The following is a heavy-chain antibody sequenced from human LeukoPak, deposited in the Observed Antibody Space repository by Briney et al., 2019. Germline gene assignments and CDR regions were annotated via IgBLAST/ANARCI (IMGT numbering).Heavy chain of an antibody. Sequence: SETLSLTCAVYGGSFSGYYWSWIRQPPGKGLEWIGEINHSGSTNYNPSLKSRVTISVDTSENQFSLKLSSVTAADTAVYYCARGSRLVPDYWGQGTLVTVSS. CDR2: INHSGST. CDR1: GGSFSGYY. V-gene: IGHV4-34*01. CDR3: ARGSRLVPDY. J-gene: IGHJ4*02. D-gene: IGHD3-9*01.